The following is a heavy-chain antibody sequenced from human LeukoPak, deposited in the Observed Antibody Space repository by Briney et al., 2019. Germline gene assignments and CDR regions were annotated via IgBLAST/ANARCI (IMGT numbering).Heavy chain of an antibody. J-gene: IGHJ4*02. D-gene: IGHD3-22*01. CDR3: ARDSVDSSGYSSYFDY. CDR1: GYTFTSYG. V-gene: IGHV1-18*01. Sequence: ASVKVSCKASGYTFTSYGISWVRQAPGQGLEWMGWISAYTGNTNYAQKLQGRVTMTTDTSTSTAYMELRSLRSDDTAVYYCARDSVDSSGYSSYFDYWGQGTLVTVSS. CDR2: ISAYTGNT.